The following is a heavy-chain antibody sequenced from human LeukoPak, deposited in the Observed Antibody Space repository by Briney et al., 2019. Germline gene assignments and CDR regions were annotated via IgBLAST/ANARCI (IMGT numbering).Heavy chain of an antibody. Sequence: GASVNVSCKASGGTFSSYAISWVRQAPGQGLEWMGWINPNSGGTNYAQKFQGRVTMTRDTSISAAYMELSRLRSDDTAVYYCARVNPTYYFYYMDVWGKGTTVTVSS. CDR3: ARVNPTYYFYYMDV. D-gene: IGHD4-23*01. J-gene: IGHJ6*03. V-gene: IGHV1-2*02. CDR2: INPNSGGT. CDR1: GGTFSSYA.